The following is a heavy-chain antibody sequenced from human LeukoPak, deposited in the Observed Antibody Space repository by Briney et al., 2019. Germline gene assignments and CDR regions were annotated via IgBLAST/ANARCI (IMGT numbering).Heavy chain of an antibody. J-gene: IGHJ6*02. D-gene: IGHD4-17*01. V-gene: IGHV4-39*07. CDR2: IYYSGST. CDR3: AREWVLIDYGDVYYYYGMDV. CDR1: GGSISSSSYY. Sequence: TSETLSLTCTVSGGSISSSSYYWGWIRQPPGKGLEWIGSIYYSGSTYYNPSLKSRVTISVDTSKNQFSLKLSSVTAADTAVYYCAREWVLIDYGDVYYYYGMDVWGQGTTVTVSS.